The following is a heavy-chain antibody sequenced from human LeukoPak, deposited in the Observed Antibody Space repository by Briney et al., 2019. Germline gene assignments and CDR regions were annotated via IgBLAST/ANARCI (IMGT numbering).Heavy chain of an antibody. D-gene: IGHD2-21*01. CDR3: ARAYSVNWFDP. V-gene: IGHV4-39*01. CDR2: IYYTGST. J-gene: IGHJ5*02. CDR1: NGSISSNTYY. Sequence: SETLSLTCIVSNGSISSNTYYWGWIRQPPGQGLEWIGTIYYTGSTYNNPSLKSRVTISGDTSKNQFSLKLSSVTAADTAVYYCARAYSVNWFDPWGQGTLVTVSS.